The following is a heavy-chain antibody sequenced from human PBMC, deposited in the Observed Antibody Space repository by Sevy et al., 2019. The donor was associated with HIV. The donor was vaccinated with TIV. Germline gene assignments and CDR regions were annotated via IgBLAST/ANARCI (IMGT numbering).Heavy chain of an antibody. CDR3: ARPRANYVDHYFFYAMDV. V-gene: IGHV3-30-3*01. CDR1: GFAFTNYYA. Sequence: GGSLRLSCTASGFAFTNYYAMHWVRQAPGKGLEWVALISYDGSDKFYDDSVKGRFTITRDNFKNTLYLQMNGLTTEDTAVYYCARPRANYVDHYFFYAMDVWGQGTTVTVSS. D-gene: IGHD4-17*01. CDR2: ISYDGSDK. J-gene: IGHJ6*02.